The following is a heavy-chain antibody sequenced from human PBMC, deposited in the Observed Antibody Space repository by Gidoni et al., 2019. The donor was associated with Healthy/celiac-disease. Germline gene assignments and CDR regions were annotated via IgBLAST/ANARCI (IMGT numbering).Heavy chain of an antibody. J-gene: IGHJ4*02. D-gene: IGHD6-19*01. CDR1: GGSISSYA. V-gene: IGHV4-59*01. Sequence: QVQLQESGPGLVKPSETLSLTCTVPGGSISSYAWSWIRQPPGKGLEWIGYIYYSGSTNYNPSLKSRVTISVDTSKNQFSLKLSSVTAADTAVYYCARSAVAGPYYFDYWGQGTLVTVSS. CDR2: IYYSGST. CDR3: ARSAVAGPYYFDY.